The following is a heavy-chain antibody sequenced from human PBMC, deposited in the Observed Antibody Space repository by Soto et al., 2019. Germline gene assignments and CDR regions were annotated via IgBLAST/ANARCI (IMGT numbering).Heavy chain of an antibody. D-gene: IGHD3-10*01. CDR3: ARVGEGLWFGESHYFAY. CDR1: GYTFTSYG. Sequence: QVPLVQSGAEVKKPGASVKVSCKASGYTFTSYGITWVRQAPGQGLEWMGWISAYNGNTNYAQKLQGRVTMTTDTATSTAYMERRSLRSDDTAVYYCARVGEGLWFGESHYFAYWGQGTLVTVSS. CDR2: ISAYNGNT. J-gene: IGHJ4*02. V-gene: IGHV1-18*01.